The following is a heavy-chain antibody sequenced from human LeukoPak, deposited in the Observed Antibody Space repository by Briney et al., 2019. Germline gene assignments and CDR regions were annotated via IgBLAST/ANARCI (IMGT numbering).Heavy chain of an antibody. CDR3: ARFNRYCSSTSCSDAFDI. CDR1: GYTFTSYD. V-gene: IGHV1-8*02. D-gene: IGHD2-2*01. CDR2: MNPNSGNT. J-gene: IGHJ3*02. Sequence: GASVKVSCKASGYTFTSYDINWVRQATGQGLEWMGWMNPNSGNTNYAQKLQGRVTMTTDTSTSTAYMELSSLRSEDTAVYYCARFNRYCSSTSCSDAFDIWGQGTMVTVSS.